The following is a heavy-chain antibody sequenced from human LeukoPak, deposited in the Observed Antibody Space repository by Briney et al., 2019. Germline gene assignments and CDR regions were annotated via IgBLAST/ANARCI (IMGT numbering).Heavy chain of an antibody. J-gene: IGHJ4*02. V-gene: IGHV4-34*01. Sequence: SETLSLTCAVYGGSFSGYYWSWIRQPPGKGLEWIGEINHSGSTNYNPALKGRVTISVDTSKNQFSLKLSSVTAADTAVYYCASSGYYFDYWGQGTLVTVSS. CDR1: GGSFSGYY. CDR3: ASSGYYFDY. D-gene: IGHD3-22*01. CDR2: INHSGST.